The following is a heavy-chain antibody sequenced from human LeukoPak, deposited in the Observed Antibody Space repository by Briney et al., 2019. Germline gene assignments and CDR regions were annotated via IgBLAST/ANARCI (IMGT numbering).Heavy chain of an antibody. CDR1: GYTFTSYD. D-gene: IGHD2-15*01. CDR3: ARSPLYCSGGSCYSNWFDP. J-gene: IGHJ5*02. Sequence: ASVKVSCKASGYTFTSYDINWVRQATGQGLEWMGWMNPNSGNTGYARKFQGRVTMTRNTSISTAYMELSSLRSEDTAVYYCARSPLYCSGGSCYSNWFDPWGQGTLVAVSS. CDR2: MNPNSGNT. V-gene: IGHV1-8*01.